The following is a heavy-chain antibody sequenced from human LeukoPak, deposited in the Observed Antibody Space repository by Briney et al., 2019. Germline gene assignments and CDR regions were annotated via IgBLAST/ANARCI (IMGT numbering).Heavy chain of an antibody. D-gene: IGHD3-10*01. J-gene: IGHJ4*02. CDR1: GFTFSNAW. Sequence: PGGSLRLSCAASGFTFSNAWMSWVRKAPGKGLEWVGRIYSKTDGGTIDYAAPVKDRFTISRDDSKSTLYLQMNSLKTEDTAVYYCATDWAPTRTSGRPFDYWGQGTLVTVSS. CDR3: ATDWAPTRTSGRPFDY. CDR2: IYSKTDGGTI. V-gene: IGHV3-15*01.